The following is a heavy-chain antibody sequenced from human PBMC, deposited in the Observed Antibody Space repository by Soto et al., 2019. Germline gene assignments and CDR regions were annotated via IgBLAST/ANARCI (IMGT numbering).Heavy chain of an antibody. CDR1: GFTFSSYA. CDR2: ISYDGSNK. J-gene: IGHJ5*02. D-gene: IGHD4-17*01. CDR3: ARAQAHDCGDYVPSIDP. V-gene: IGHV3-30-3*01. Sequence: QVQLVESGGGVVQPGRSLRLSCAASGFTFSSYAMHWVRQAPGKGLEWVAVISYDGSNKYYADSVKGRFTISRDNSKNXQYLQMNSLRAEDTAVYYCARAQAHDCGDYVPSIDPWGQGTLVTVSS.